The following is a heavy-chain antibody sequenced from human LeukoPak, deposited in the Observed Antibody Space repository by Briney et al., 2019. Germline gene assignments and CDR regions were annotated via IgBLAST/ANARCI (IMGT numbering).Heavy chain of an antibody. CDR1: GGTFSSYA. V-gene: IGHV1-69*04. Sequence: GASVKVSCKASGGTFSSYAISWVRQAPGQGLEWMGRIIPILGIANYAQKFQGRVTITADKSTSTAYMELSSLRSEDTAVYYCARGSLVDFWSGYYSHIDYWGQGTLVTVSS. CDR2: IIPILGIA. D-gene: IGHD3-3*01. J-gene: IGHJ4*02. CDR3: ARGSLVDFWSGYYSHIDY.